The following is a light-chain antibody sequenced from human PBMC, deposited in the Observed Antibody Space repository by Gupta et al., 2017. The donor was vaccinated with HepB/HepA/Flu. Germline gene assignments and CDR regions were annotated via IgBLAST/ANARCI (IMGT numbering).Light chain of an antibody. V-gene: IGLV2-23*02. J-gene: IGLJ2*01. CDR2: EFT. CDR1: TSDFGGDRL. CDR3: SSYTSTKTL. Sequence: SALTQPASVSGSPGQSITISCSGATSDFGGDRLVSCFQQHPGKVPTLIIYEFTKRPSGVSSRFSGSKSANAASLTFSCLQAEDEADYYSSSYTSTKTLFGGGTKVTVL.